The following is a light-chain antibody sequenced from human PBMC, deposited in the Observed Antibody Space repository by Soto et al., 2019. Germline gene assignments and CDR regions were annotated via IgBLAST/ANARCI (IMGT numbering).Light chain of an antibody. CDR1: QDIANY. J-gene: IGKJ4*01. CDR2: ATS. Sequence: DIQLTQSPSFLAASVGDRVTITCRASQDIANYLAWYQQEPGKAPKFLIYATSTFQSGLPSRFSGSGSGTEFTLTISSLQPEDFATYYYQQVNSYPLTLGGGTKVEIK. CDR3: QQVNSYPLT. V-gene: IGKV1-9*01.